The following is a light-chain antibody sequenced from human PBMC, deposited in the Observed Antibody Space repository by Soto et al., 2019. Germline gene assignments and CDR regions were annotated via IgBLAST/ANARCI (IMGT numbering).Light chain of an antibody. Sequence: EIVLTQSPATLSLSPGERATLSCRASQSVISYLAWYQQKPGQAPRLLIYGASTRATGIPVRFSGSSSGTEFTLTISSLQSEDFAVYYCQQYNSWPPWTFGQGTKVDI. V-gene: IGKV3-15*01. CDR1: QSVISY. J-gene: IGKJ1*01. CDR3: QQYNSWPPWT. CDR2: GAS.